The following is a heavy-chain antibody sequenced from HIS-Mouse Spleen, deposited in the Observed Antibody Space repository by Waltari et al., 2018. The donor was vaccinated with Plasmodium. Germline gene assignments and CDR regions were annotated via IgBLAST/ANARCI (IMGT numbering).Heavy chain of an antibody. CDR3: ARGSAGDAFDI. D-gene: IGHD6-19*01. J-gene: IGHJ3*02. Sequence: QVQLVQSGAEVKKPGASVKVSCKASGYTFTSYGISRVRQAPGQGLEWMGEISPYNGNTNFDPKLQGRVTMTTDTSTSTAYMVLRSLRSDDTAVYYCARGSAGDAFDIWGQGTMVTVSS. CDR2: ISPYNGNT. V-gene: IGHV1-18*01. CDR1: GYTFTSYG.